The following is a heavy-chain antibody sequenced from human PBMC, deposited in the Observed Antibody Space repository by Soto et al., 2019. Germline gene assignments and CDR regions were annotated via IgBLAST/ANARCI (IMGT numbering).Heavy chain of an antibody. CDR1: CGSIISSNW. D-gene: IGHD4-17*01. CDR2: IYHSGST. Sequence: SETLSLTCAFSCGSIISSNWWSWVRQPPGKGLEWIGEIYHSGSTNYNPSLKSRVTISVDKSKNQFSLKLSSVTAADTAVYYCARGPPTYTVTSYYFDYWGQGTLVTVSS. CDR3: ARGPPTYTVTSYYFDY. V-gene: IGHV4-4*02. J-gene: IGHJ4*02.